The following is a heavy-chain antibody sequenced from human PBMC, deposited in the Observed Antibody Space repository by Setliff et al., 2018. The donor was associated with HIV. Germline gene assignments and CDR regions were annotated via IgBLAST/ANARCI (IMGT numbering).Heavy chain of an antibody. CDR1: GYIFTMYT. D-gene: IGHD6-19*01. V-gene: IGHV1-3*04. CDR2: INTVNGNT. Sequence: ASVKVSCKASGYIFTMYTMYWVRQAPGQRLEWMGRINTVNGNTKYSQNFQGRVTITRDTSANTANMELSSLRSEDTAVYYCARLSGWYEGDFDYWGQGTLVTVSS. CDR3: ARLSGWYEGDFDY. J-gene: IGHJ4*02.